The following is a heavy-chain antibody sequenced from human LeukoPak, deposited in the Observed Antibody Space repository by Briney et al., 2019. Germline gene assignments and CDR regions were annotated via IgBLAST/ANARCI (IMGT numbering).Heavy chain of an antibody. Sequence: GGSLRLSCAASGFTFSSYEMNWVRQAPGKGLEWVSYISSSGSTIYYADSVKGRFTISRDNAKNSLYLQMKSLRAEDTAVYYGATDIVVVPAATAFYIWGPGTMVTVSS. J-gene: IGHJ3*02. CDR3: ATDIVVVPAATAFYI. D-gene: IGHD2-2*01. V-gene: IGHV3-48*03. CDR1: GFTFSSYE. CDR2: ISSSGSTI.